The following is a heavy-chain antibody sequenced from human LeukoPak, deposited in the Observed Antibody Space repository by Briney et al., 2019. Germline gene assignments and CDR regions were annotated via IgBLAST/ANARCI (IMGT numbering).Heavy chain of an antibody. Sequence: PSETLSLTCAAYGGSFSGYYWSWIRQPPGKGLEWIGEINHSGSTNYNPSLKSRVTISVDTSKNQFSLKLSSVTAADTAVYYCARRGRSGWYYYYYYMDVWGKGTTVTISS. CDR1: GGSFSGYY. D-gene: IGHD6-19*01. J-gene: IGHJ6*03. CDR3: ARRGRSGWYYYYYYMDV. V-gene: IGHV4-34*01. CDR2: INHSGST.